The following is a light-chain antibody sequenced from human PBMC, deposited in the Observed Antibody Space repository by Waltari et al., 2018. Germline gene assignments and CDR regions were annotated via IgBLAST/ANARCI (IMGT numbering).Light chain of an antibody. V-gene: IGLV3-21*03. Sequence: SYVLTQSPSMSVAPGKTARITRRGDGLGSNMWHWYQQKTGQAPVLVVHNDNDRPSGFPERFSGSNSGNTATLTISRVEAGDEADYYCQVWDSSSEHYVFGTGTRVTVL. CDR3: QVWDSSSEHYV. CDR1: GLGSNM. CDR2: NDN. J-gene: IGLJ1*01.